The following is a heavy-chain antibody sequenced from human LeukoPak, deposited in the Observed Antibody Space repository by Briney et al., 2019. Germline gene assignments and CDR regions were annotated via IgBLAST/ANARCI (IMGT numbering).Heavy chain of an antibody. CDR3: SRGASRNSFDY. V-gene: IGHV4-31*03. CDR1: AAFISIGFYF. D-gene: IGHD1-26*01. J-gene: IGHJ4*02. CDR2: SYYSGST. Sequence: SQTLSLTCSVSAAFISIGFYFWRWIRQHPGKGLGWIGYSYYSGSTYYNPSLKSRVTMSEDTSKNKISVQPSSVPSPGTAVYYFSRGASRNSFDYWGQGTLVTASS.